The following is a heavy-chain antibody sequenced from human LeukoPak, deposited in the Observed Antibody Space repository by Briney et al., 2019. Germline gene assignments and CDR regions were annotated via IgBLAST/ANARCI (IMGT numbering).Heavy chain of an antibody. CDR2: ISYDGSNK. CDR3: AKGYSGWLDY. V-gene: IGHV3-30*18. J-gene: IGHJ4*02. Sequence: PGGSLRLSCAASGFTFSSYGMHWVRQAPAKGLEWVAVISYDGSNKYYADSVKGRFTISRDNSKNTLYLQMSSLRAEDTAVYYCAKGYSGWLDYWGQGTLVTVSP. CDR1: GFTFSSYG. D-gene: IGHD6-19*01.